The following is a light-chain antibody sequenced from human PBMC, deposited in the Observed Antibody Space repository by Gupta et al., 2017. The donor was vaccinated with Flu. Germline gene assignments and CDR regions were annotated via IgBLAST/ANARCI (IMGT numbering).Light chain of an antibody. CDR3: QQSYSNPLT. J-gene: IGKJ2*01. Sequence: DIQMTQSPSSLSASVGDRVTITCRASQSISTYLNWYQHKPGKAPKLLIYTASSLQSGVPSRFSGSGSGTDFTLTISSLQPEDFATYYCQQSYSNPLTFGQGTKLEIK. V-gene: IGKV1-39*01. CDR1: QSISTY. CDR2: TAS.